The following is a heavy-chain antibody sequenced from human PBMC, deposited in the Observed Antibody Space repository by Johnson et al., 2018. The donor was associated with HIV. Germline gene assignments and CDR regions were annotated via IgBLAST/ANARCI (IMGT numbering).Heavy chain of an antibody. CDR1: GFTVSSYA. V-gene: IGHV3-30-3*01. Sequence: ESGGGVVQPGRSLRLSCAASGFTVSSYAMHWVRQAPGKGLEWVAVISYDGSNKYYADSVKGRFTIPRNNSKNTLYLQINSLRAEDTAVYYCAREEGVGDDYGGKSAFDIWGQGTMVTVSS. D-gene: IGHD4-23*01. J-gene: IGHJ3*02. CDR3: AREEGVGDDYGGKSAFDI. CDR2: ISYDGSNK.